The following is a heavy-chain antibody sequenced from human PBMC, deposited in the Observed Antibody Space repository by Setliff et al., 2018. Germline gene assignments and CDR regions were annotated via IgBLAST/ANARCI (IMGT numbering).Heavy chain of an antibody. D-gene: IGHD3-10*01. CDR2: IYHDGNPKFNPS. J-gene: IGHJ4*02. CDR1: GVSVNSLTW. Sequence: SETLSLTCAVSGVSVNSLTWWSWVRQTPGKGLEWIGFIYHDGNPKFNPSVKSNPSLKSRVTVSVDTSKNQFSLKLNSVTAADTAVYYCARDRTYYGSGTYTRYFDYWGQGTLVTVSS. V-gene: IGHV4-28*03. CDR3: ARDRTYYGSGTYTRYFDY.